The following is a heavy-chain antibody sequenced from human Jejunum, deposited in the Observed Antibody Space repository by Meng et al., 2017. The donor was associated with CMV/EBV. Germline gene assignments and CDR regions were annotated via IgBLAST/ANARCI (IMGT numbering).Heavy chain of an antibody. V-gene: IGHV7-4-1*02. J-gene: IGHJ4*02. Sequence: QVQSVQSGSELKKPGASVKVSCKASGYTFTISAMNWVRQAPGQGLERMGWINTSAGNPTYAQGFTGRFVFSLDTSVSTAYLQISCLKAEDTAVYYCARDKIAVAGITGDYWGQGTLVTVSS. CDR1: GYTFTISA. D-gene: IGHD6-19*01. CDR3: ARDKIAVAGITGDY. CDR2: INTSAGNP.